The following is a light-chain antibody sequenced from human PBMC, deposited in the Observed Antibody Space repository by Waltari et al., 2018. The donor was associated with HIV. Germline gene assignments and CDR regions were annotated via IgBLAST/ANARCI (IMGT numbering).Light chain of an antibody. J-gene: IGLJ2*01. CDR1: SSNVGRNA. Sequence: QSALTQPPSASGTPGQRVTISCSGSSSNVGRNAVYWYQKFPGSAPQLVIYRDNQRPPVFSDRFSGSKSGAAASLAISGLRSEDEADFYCSTWDDSLKDVLFGGGTKLTVL. CDR2: RDN. V-gene: IGLV1-47*01. CDR3: STWDDSLKDVL.